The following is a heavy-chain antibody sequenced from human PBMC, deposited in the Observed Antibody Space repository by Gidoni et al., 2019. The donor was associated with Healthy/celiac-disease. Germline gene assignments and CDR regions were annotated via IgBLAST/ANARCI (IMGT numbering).Heavy chain of an antibody. CDR2: INPNSGGT. D-gene: IGHD3-16*02. CDR1: GYTFTGYY. V-gene: IGHV1-2*02. Sequence: QVQLVQSGAEVKKPGASVKVSCKASGYTFTGYYMHWVRQAPGQGLEWMGWINPNSGGTNYAQKFQGRVTMTRDTSISTAYMELSRLRSDDTAVYYCARDLEGLRLGELSSMGYWGQGTLVTVSS. CDR3: ARDLEGLRLGELSSMGY. J-gene: IGHJ4*02.